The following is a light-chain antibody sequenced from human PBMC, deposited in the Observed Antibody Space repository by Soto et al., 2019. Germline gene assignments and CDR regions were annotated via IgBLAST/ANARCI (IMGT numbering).Light chain of an antibody. Sequence: QAVVTQEASLTVSPGGTVTLTCGSSTGAVTNGHYPYWFQHKPGQAPRTLIYDTTNRHSWTPARFSGSLLGGKAALTLSGAQPEDEAEYYCLLSYNGPYVFGTGTQVTVL. CDR2: DTT. V-gene: IGLV7-46*01. J-gene: IGLJ1*01. CDR1: TGAVTNGHY. CDR3: LLSYNGPYV.